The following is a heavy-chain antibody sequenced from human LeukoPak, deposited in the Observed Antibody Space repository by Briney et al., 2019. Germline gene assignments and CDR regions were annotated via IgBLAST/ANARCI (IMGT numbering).Heavy chain of an antibody. V-gene: IGHV3-48*01. J-gene: IGHJ4*02. CDR3: ASRFDY. CDR1: GFTFSDYS. Sequence: GGSLRLSCAASGFTFSDYSMNWVRQAPGKGLEWVSYISTNGITMYYADSVKGRFTISRDNAKNSLYLQMNSLRAEDTAVYYCASRFDYWGQGTLVTVSS. CDR2: ISTNGITM.